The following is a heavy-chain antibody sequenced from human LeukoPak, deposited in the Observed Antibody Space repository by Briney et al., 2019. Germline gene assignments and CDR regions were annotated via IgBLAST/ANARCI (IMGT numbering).Heavy chain of an antibody. CDR2: IFHNGSS. V-gene: IGHV4-59*01. CDR3: ARLGTSWHVDY. CDR1: GGSIGDYW. J-gene: IGHJ4*02. D-gene: IGHD6-13*01. Sequence: SETLSLTCTVSGGSIGDYWWSWVRQPPEKGLEWIGYIFHNGSSKYNPSLKSRVTLSLDMSKTHFSLSLTSVTAADTAVYYCARLGTSWHVDYWGQGTLVTVSS.